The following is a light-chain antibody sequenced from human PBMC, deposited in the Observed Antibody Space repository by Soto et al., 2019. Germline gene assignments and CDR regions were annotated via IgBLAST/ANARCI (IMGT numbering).Light chain of an antibody. J-gene: IGKJ4*01. Sequence: DIQMTQSPSSLSASVGDRVTITCRAGQSISSYLNWYQQKPGKAPKLLIYAASSLQSGVPSRFSGSGSGTDFTFTISSLQPEDIATYYCQQYDNRPLTFGGGTKVDIK. CDR1: QSISSY. CDR3: QQYDNRPLT. CDR2: AAS. V-gene: IGKV1-33*01.